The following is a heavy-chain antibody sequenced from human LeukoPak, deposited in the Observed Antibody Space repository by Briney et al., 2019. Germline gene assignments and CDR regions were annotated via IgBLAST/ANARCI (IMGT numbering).Heavy chain of an antibody. Sequence: GGSLRLSCAASGFTFNNYAMSWVRQAPGKGLEWVSTIGGSGDGPYYADSVKGRFSISRDNSKNTLYLQMNKLRAEDTAVFYCAKGITSPSTGRDFDYWGQGTLVTVSS. CDR2: IGGSGDGP. V-gene: IGHV3-23*01. CDR3: AKGITSPSTGRDFDY. J-gene: IGHJ4*02. D-gene: IGHD2-2*01. CDR1: GFTFNNYA.